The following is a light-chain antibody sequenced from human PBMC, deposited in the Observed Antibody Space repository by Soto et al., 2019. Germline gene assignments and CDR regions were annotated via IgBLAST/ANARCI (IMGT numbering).Light chain of an antibody. V-gene: IGKV3-15*01. Sequence: EIVLTQSPGTLSLSPGERATLSCRASQSVSNNYLAWYQQKPGQAPRLLIYDSTIRATGVPARFSGSRSGTEFTLTISSLQSEDFAIYYCQHYKICPLAFGEGTKVDI. CDR1: QSVSNN. CDR3: QHYKICPLA. J-gene: IGKJ1*01. CDR2: DST.